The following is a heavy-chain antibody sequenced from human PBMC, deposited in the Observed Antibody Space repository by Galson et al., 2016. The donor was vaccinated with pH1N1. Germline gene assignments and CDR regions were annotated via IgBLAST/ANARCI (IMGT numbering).Heavy chain of an antibody. J-gene: IGHJ5*02. Sequence: ETLSLTCTVSGDSISSYYWSWIRQPAGKGLEWIGRIYSSGSTNYNPSLKSRVTMSVDTSKNQFSLKLSSVTAADTAVYYCARDHGFGSENMGDWFDPWGQGTLVTVSS. CDR1: GDSISSYY. CDR3: ARDHGFGSENMGDWFDP. CDR2: IYSSGST. V-gene: IGHV4-4*07. D-gene: IGHD3-10*01.